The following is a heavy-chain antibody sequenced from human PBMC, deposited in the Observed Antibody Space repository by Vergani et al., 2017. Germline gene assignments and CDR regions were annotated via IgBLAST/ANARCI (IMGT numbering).Heavy chain of an antibody. CDR2: ISWDGGST. J-gene: IGHJ3*02. CDR3: AKAFSNAFDI. CDR1: GFTFDDYA. Sequence: EVQLVESGGGLVQPGGSLRLSCAASGFTFDDYAMHWVRQAPGQGLEWVSLISWDGGSTYYADSVKGRFTISRDNSKNSLYLQMNSLRAEDTALYYCAKAFSNAFDIWGQGTMVTVSS. V-gene: IGHV3-43D*03.